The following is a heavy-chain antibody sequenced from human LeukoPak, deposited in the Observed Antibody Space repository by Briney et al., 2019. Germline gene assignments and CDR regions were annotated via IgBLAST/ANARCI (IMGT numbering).Heavy chain of an antibody. Sequence: SVKVSCKASGGTFSSYAISWVRQAPGQGLEWMGGIIPIFGTANYAQKFQGRVTITADESTSTAYMELSSLRSEDTAVYYWPRGAYDILTGYLFDYWGQGTLVTVSS. D-gene: IGHD3-9*01. CDR2: IIPIFGTA. J-gene: IGHJ4*02. V-gene: IGHV1-69*01. CDR3: PRGAYDILTGYLFDY. CDR1: GGTFSSYA.